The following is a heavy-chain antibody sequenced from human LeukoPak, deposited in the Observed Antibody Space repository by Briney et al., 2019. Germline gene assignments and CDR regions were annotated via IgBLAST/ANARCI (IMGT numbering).Heavy chain of an antibody. D-gene: IGHD2-21*02. J-gene: IGHJ4*02. V-gene: IGHV4-34*01. CDR2: INHSGST. CDR3: ARGRHIVVVTAIRY. CDR1: GGSFSGYY. Sequence: NASETLSLTRAVYGGSFSGYYWSWIRQPPGKGLEWIGEINHSGSTNYNPSLRSRVTISVDTSKNQFSLKLSSVTAADTAVYYCARGRHIVVVTAIRYWGQGTLVTVSS.